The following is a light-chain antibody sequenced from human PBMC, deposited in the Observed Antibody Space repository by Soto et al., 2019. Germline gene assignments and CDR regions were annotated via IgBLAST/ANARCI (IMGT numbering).Light chain of an antibody. Sequence: QSALTQPASVSGSPGQSITISCTGTSSDVGSYNLVSWYQQHPGKAPKPMIYEVSKRPSGVSNRFSGSKSGNTASLTIFGLQAEDEADYYCCSYAGSSTFVFGTGTKVTVL. CDR3: CSYAGSSTFV. CDR1: SSDVGSYNL. CDR2: EVS. J-gene: IGLJ1*01. V-gene: IGLV2-23*02.